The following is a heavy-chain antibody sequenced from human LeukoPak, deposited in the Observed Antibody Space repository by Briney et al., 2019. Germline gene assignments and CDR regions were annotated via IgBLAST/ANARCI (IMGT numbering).Heavy chain of an antibody. J-gene: IGHJ6*02. CDR1: GGSVSSSY. CDR2: IYYSGGT. Sequence: PSETLSLTCTVSGGSVSSSYWSWVRQPPGKGLEWIGYIYYSGGTNYNPSLKSRVTMSVDTSKNQFSLKLSSVTAADTAVYYCARCTTYYYYGMDVWGQGTTVTVSS. CDR3: ARCTTYYYYGMDV. D-gene: IGHD2-2*01. V-gene: IGHV4-59*02.